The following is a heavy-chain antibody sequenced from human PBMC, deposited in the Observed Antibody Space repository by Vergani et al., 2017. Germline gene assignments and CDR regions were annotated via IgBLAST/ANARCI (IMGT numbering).Heavy chain of an antibody. CDR1: GGSVSSGSYY. D-gene: IGHD2-2*01. V-gene: IGHV4-61*10. CDR3: ARGDIVVVPAALDAFDI. Sequence: QVQLQESGPGLVKPSETLSLTRTVSGGSVSSGSYYWSWIRQPAGKGLEWIGYIYYSGSTNYNPSLKSRVTISVDTSKNQFSLKLSSVSAADTAVYYCARGDIVVVPAALDAFDIWGQGTMVTVSS. J-gene: IGHJ3*02. CDR2: IYYSGST.